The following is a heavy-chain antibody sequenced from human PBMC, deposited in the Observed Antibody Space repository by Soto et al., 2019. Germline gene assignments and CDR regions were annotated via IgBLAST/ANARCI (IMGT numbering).Heavy chain of an antibody. D-gene: IGHD4-17*01. CDR1: GYTFTSYA. CDR3: ARGSYMTTVNTFCY. CDR2: INAGNGNT. J-gene: IGHJ4*02. Sequence: GASVKVSCKASGYTFTSYAMHWVRQAPGQRLEWMGWINAGNGNTKYSQKLQGRVTITRDTSASTAYMELSSLRSEDTAVYYCARGSYMTTVNTFCYWGQGTLVTVSS. V-gene: IGHV1-3*01.